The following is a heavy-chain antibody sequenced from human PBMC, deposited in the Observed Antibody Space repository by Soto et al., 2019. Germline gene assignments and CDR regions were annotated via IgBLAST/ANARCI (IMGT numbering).Heavy chain of an antibody. CDR2: INHSGST. CDR3: ARGYSSSWYYFHYYYGMDV. CDR1: GGSFSGYY. V-gene: IGHV4-34*01. D-gene: IGHD6-13*01. Sequence: QVQLQQWGAGLLKPSETLSLTCAVYGGSFSGYYWSWIRQPPGKGLEWIGEINHSGSTNYNPSLKSRVTISVDTSKNQFSLKLSSVTAADTAVYYCARGYSSSWYYFHYYYGMDVWGQGTTVTVSS. J-gene: IGHJ6*02.